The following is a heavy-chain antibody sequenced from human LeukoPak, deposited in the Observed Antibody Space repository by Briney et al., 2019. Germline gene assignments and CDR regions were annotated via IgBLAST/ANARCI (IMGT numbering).Heavy chain of an antibody. CDR1: GGSNSSYH. CDR3: ARWNYDILTGNSCFDY. J-gene: IGHJ4*02. V-gene: IGHV4-59*01. Sequence: SVTLSLTCTVSGGSNSSYHWSWIPPPPGKGLEGIGYNYYSGNNNYNPSLKSRVTIAVDTSKNQFSLKLRSVTAADTAVYYCARWNYDILTGNSCFDYWGQGTLVTVSS. CDR2: NYYSGNN. D-gene: IGHD3-9*01.